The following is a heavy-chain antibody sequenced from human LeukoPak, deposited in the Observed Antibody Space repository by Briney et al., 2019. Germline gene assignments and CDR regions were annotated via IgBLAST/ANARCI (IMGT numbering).Heavy chain of an antibody. CDR2: IIPIFGTA. J-gene: IGHJ6*03. CDR3: ARDSRDKQPPNIYYYYYYMDV. Sequence: LVASVKVSCKASGGTFSSYAISWVRQAPGQGLEWMGGIIPIFGTANYAQKFQGRVTITADESTSTAYMELSSLRSEDTAVYYCARDSRDKQPPNIYYYYYYMDVWGKGTTVTVSS. V-gene: IGHV1-69*13. D-gene: IGHD6-13*01. CDR1: GGTFSSYA.